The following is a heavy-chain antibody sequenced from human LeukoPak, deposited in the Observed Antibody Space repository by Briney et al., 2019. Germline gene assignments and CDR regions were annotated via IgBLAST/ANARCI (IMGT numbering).Heavy chain of an antibody. Sequence: SETLSLTCAVSGGSISRGGYSWSWIRQPPGKGLEWIGYIYHSGSTYYNPSLKSRVTISVDRSKNQFSLKLSSVTAADTAVYYCAREDYYDSSGYYYGAFDIWGQGTMATVSS. CDR3: AREDYYDSSGYYYGAFDI. J-gene: IGHJ3*02. V-gene: IGHV4-30-2*01. D-gene: IGHD3-22*01. CDR1: GGSISRGGYS. CDR2: IYHSGST.